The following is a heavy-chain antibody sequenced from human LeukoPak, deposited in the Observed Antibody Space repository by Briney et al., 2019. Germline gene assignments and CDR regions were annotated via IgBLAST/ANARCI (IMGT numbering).Heavy chain of an antibody. D-gene: IGHD6-19*01. V-gene: IGHV3-53*01. Sequence: QTGGSLRLSCAASGFTVSSNYMSWVRRAPGKGLEWVSVIYSGGSTYYADSVKGRFTISRDNSKNTLYLQMNSLRAEDTAVYYCARAGGGGSGTAAPFDYWGQGTLVTVSS. J-gene: IGHJ4*02. CDR2: IYSGGST. CDR1: GFTVSSNY. CDR3: ARAGGGGSGTAAPFDY.